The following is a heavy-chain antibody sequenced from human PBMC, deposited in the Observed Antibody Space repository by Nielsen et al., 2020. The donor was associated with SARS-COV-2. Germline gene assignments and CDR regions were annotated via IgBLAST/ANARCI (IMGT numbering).Heavy chain of an antibody. V-gene: IGHV3-23*01. J-gene: IGHJ4*02. CDR2: IKRSGGST. Sequence: GESLKISCAASGFTFDNYAMTWVRQAPGKGLEWVSVIKRSGGSTYYADSVKGRFTISRDNSRNTLYLQMNSLRVEDTAVYYCTKDFDWQWGYWGQGVLVTVSS. CDR1: GFTFDNYA. D-gene: IGHD3-9*01. CDR3: TKDFDWQWGY.